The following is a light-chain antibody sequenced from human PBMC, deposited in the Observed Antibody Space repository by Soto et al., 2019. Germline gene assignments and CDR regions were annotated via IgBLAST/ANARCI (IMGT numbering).Light chain of an antibody. J-gene: IGLJ2*01. Sequence: QSVLTQPPSASGTPGQGVTISCSGSSSNIGSNYVYWYQQLPGTAPKLLIYRNNQRPSGVPDRFSGSKSGTSASLAISGLRSEDEADYYCAAWDDSLSRVVFGGGTKLTVL. CDR2: RNN. CDR3: AAWDDSLSRVV. V-gene: IGLV1-47*01. CDR1: SSNIGSNY.